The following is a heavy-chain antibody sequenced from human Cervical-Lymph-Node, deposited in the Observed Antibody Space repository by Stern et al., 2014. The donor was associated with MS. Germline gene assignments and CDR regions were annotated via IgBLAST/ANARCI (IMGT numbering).Heavy chain of an antibody. CDR2: IYHSGST. J-gene: IGHJ3*01. CDR1: GGSLSSGGSS. V-gene: IGHV4-30-2*01. CDR3: ARGGVIYTQDRNGFDV. D-gene: IGHD2-21*01. Sequence: QLQLQESGSGQAKPSQPLSLTCAVSGGSLSSGGSSWNWIRPPPGKGLEWIGFIYHSGSTYYNPSLQGRVFISVDTSKNQCARNLRSVTAADTAVYYCARGGVIYTQDRNGFDVWGQGTMVTVSS.